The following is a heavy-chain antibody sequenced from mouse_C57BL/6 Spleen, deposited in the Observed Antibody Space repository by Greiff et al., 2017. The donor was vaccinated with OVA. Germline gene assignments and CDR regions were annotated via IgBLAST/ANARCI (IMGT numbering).Heavy chain of an antibody. CDR3: ARPLYYGNSYWYFDV. V-gene: IGHV1-80*01. CDR1: GYAFSSYW. Sequence: VQRVESGAELVKPGASVKISCKASGYAFSSYWMNWVKQRPGKGLEWIGQIYPGDGDTNYNGKFKGKATLTADKSSSTAYMQLSSLTSEDSAVYFCARPLYYGNSYWYFDVWGTGTTVTVSS. CDR2: IYPGDGDT. D-gene: IGHD2-1*01. J-gene: IGHJ1*03.